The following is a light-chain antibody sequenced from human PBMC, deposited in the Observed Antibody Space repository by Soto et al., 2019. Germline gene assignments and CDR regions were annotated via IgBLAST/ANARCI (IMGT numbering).Light chain of an antibody. CDR1: QSISSW. CDR2: DAS. V-gene: IGKV1-5*01. J-gene: IGKJ1*01. CDR3: KQDNSSWT. Sequence: DIQMTQSPSTLSASVGDRVTITCRASQSISSWLAWYQQKRGKAPKLLIYDASSLESGVPSRFSGSGSGTEFTLTISSLQHDDCASYYGKQDNSSWTFGQGTKVEI.